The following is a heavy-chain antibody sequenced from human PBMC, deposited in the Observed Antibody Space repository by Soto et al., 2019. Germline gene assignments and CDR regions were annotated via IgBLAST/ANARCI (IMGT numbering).Heavy chain of an antibody. CDR2: NYYSGIT. CDR1: GGSISSGGYY. D-gene: IGHD6-6*01. Sequence: SETLSLTCTVSGGSISSGGYYWTCIHQHPAKGLEWIGYNYYSGITYYNPSLKSRVTISLDTSKNQFSLKLSSVTAADTAVYYCARGSSIAGLYYGMDVWGQGTTVTVS. CDR3: ARGSSIAGLYYGMDV. V-gene: IGHV4-31*03. J-gene: IGHJ6*02.